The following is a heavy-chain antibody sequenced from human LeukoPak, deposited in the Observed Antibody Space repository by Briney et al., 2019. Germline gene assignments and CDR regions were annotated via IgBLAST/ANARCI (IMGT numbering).Heavy chain of an antibody. CDR2: IRYDGSNK. D-gene: IGHD1-26*01. J-gene: IGHJ6*03. Sequence: AGGSLRLSCAASGFTFSSYGMHWVRQAPGKGLERVAFIRYDGSNKSYADSVKVRFTISRDNSKNTLYLQMNSLRAEDTAVYYCARSPTDAYYYYYMDVWGKGTTVTVSS. V-gene: IGHV3-30*02. CDR1: GFTFSSYG. CDR3: ARSPTDAYYYYYMDV.